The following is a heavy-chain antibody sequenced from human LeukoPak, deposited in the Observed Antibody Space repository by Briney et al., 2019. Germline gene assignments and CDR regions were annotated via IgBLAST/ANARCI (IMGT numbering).Heavy chain of an antibody. J-gene: IGHJ4*02. D-gene: IGHD1-26*01. Sequence: PGGPLRLSCAASGFTFSSYAMGWVRQAPGKGLEWVSVISGSGGSTYYADSVKGRFTISRDNSKNTLYMQMNSLRAEDTAVYYCAKDRVGSTHFDYWGQGTLVTVSS. CDR1: GFTFSSYA. CDR2: ISGSGGST. V-gene: IGHV3-23*01. CDR3: AKDRVGSTHFDY.